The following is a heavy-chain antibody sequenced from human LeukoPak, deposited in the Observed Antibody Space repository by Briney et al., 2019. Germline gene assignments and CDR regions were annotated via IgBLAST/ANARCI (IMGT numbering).Heavy chain of an antibody. CDR2: INSGGRYI. D-gene: IGHD3-10*01. CDR3: AKDYYGSGSTFDY. V-gene: IGHV3-21*01. J-gene: IGHJ4*02. Sequence: PGGSLRLSCAASRLTFSSNSMNWVRQAPGKGLEWVSSINSGGRYIYYADSVKGRFTISRDNAKNSLYLQMNSLRAEDTAVYYCAKDYYGSGSTFDYWGQGTLVTVSS. CDR1: RLTFSSNS.